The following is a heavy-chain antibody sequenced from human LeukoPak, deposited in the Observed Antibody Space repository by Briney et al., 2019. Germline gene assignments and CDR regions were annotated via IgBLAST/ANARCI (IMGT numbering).Heavy chain of an antibody. V-gene: IGHV3-21*01. CDR3: ARNIAARPFDY. CDR2: ISSSSYI. D-gene: IGHD6-6*01. J-gene: IGHJ4*02. CDR1: GFTFSSYS. Sequence: GGSLRLSCAASGFTFSSYSMNWVRQAPGKGLEWVSSISSSSYIYYADSVKGRFTISRDNAKNSLYLQMNSLRAEDTAVYYCARNIAARPFDYWGQGTLVTVSS.